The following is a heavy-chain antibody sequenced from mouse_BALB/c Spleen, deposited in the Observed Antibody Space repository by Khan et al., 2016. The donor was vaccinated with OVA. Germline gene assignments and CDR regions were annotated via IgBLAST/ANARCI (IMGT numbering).Heavy chain of an antibody. CDR3: VRLPDSYYALDY. Sequence: EVELVESGGDLVKPGGSLKLSCAASGFSFSTSGMSWVRQTPDKRLAWVATINSGGAYIYYSDSVTGRFTLSRDNAKNTLYLQMSSLKSEASAMFYCVRLPDSYYALDYWGQGTSVTVSS. CDR1: GFSFSTSG. CDR2: INSGGAYI. J-gene: IGHJ4*01. V-gene: IGHV5-6*01.